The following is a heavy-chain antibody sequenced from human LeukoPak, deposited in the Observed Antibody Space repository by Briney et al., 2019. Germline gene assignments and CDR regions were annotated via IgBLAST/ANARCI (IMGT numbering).Heavy chain of an antibody. D-gene: IGHD6-25*01. CDR2: IYNSGST. CDR1: GGSISSYY. CDR3: ASSAIDAFDI. V-gene: IGHV4-59*08. Sequence: SETLSLTCTVSGGSISSYYWSWIRQPPGNGLECIGYIYNSGSTNYNPSLKSRVSISVDTSKNQFSLKLSSVTAAVTAVYYCASSAIDAFDIWGQGTMVTVSS. J-gene: IGHJ3*02.